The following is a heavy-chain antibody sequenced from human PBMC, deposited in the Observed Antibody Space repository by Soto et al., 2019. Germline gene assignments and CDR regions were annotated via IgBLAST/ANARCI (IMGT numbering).Heavy chain of an antibody. J-gene: IGHJ3*02. CDR2: IYYSGST. D-gene: IGHD3-22*01. CDR3: ARHLVRRTYYYDSPHPDAFDI. V-gene: IGHV4-31*03. CDR1: GGSISSGGYY. Sequence: SETLSLTCTVSGGSISSGGYYWSWIRQHPGKGLEWIGYIYYSGSTYYNPSLKSRVTISVDTSKNQFSLKLSSVTAADTAVYYCARHLVRRTYYYDSPHPDAFDIWGQGTMVTVSS.